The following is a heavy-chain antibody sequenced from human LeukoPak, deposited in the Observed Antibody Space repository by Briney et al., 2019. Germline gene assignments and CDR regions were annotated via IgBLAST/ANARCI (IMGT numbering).Heavy chain of an antibody. V-gene: IGHV3-30*02. Sequence: GGSLRLSCAASGFTFSSYGMHWVRQAPGKGLEWVAFIRYDGSNKYYADSVKGRFTISRDNSKNTLYLQMNSLRAEDTAVYYCARGRPTVTTLDYWGQGTLVTVSS. D-gene: IGHD4-17*01. J-gene: IGHJ4*02. CDR1: GFTFSSYG. CDR2: IRYDGSNK. CDR3: ARGRPTVTTLDY.